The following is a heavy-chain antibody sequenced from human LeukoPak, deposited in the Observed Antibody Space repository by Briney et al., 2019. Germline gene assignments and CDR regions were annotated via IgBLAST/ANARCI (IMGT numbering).Heavy chain of an antibody. D-gene: IGHD6-19*01. V-gene: IGHV1-18*01. CDR1: GYTFTSYG. J-gene: IGHJ3*02. Sequence: RASVKVSCKASGYTFTSYGICWVRQAPGQGLEWMGWISAYNGNTNYAQKLQGRVTMTTDTSTSTAYMELRSLRSDDTAVYYCAREGHSSGWAAFDIWGQGTMVTVSS. CDR2: ISAYNGNT. CDR3: AREGHSSGWAAFDI.